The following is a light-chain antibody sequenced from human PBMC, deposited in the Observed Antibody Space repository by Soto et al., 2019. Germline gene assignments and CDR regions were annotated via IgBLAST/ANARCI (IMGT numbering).Light chain of an antibody. CDR3: LQSYTFPFT. J-gene: IGKJ3*01. CDR1: QDISNY. CDR2: AAS. Sequence: DIQMTQSPFSLSASVGDTVTLTCRASQDISNYLNWLQQKPGKAPQLLIYAASTLQTGVPSRFSGSESGTDFTLTISSLQPEDFAIYFCLQSYTFPFTFGPGTRVEI. V-gene: IGKV1-39*01.